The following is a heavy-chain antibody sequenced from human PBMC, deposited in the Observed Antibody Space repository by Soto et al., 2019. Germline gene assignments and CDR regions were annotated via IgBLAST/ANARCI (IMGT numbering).Heavy chain of an antibody. Sequence: GGSLRLSCAASGFTFSSYAMKWVRQAPGKGLEWVSLIGESGSNKYYADSVKGRFTISRDNSKNTLYLQMNSLRAEDTAVYYCAKDLANYYDFWSGYYTGIKDLYYYGMDVWGQGTTVTVSS. CDR3: AKDLANYYDFWSGYYTGIKDLYYYGMDV. V-gene: IGHV3-30*02. CDR2: IGESGSNK. CDR1: GFTFSSYA. J-gene: IGHJ6*02. D-gene: IGHD3-3*01.